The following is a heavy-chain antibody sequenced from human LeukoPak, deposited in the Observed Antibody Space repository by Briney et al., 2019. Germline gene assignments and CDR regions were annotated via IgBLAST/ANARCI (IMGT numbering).Heavy chain of an antibody. J-gene: IGHJ4*02. V-gene: IGHV3-7*01. CDR2: INQDGSVN. Sequence: GGSLRLSCTASGFTFSHYWMDWVRQAPGKGLEWVANINQDGSVNYYVDSVKGRFTISRDNTKNSLSLRMDSLRDDDTAVYYCSRSLEYSGQGTLVTVSS. CDR3: SRSLEY. CDR1: GFTFSHYW.